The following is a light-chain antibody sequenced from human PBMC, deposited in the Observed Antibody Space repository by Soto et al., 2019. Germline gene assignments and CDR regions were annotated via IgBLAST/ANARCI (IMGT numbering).Light chain of an antibody. CDR3: QQTFSKIVT. V-gene: IGKV3-20*01. CDR2: SAS. J-gene: IGKJ4*01. CDR1: QSVASSY. Sequence: EVVLTQSPGTLSLSPGERVTLSCRASQSVASSYLAWYQQKPGRAPRLLFYSASSRATGIPDRFSGSGSGTEFSLTISSLQPEDFATYYCQQTFSKIVTFGGGTRVEMK.